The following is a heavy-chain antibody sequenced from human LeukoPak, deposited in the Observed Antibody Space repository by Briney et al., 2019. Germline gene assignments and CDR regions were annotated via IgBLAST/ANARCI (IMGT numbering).Heavy chain of an antibody. Sequence: SGTLSLTCAVSGGSISSSNWWSWVRQPPGKGLEWIGEIYHSGSTNYNPSLKSRVTISVDKSKNQFSLKLSSVTAADTAVYYCARDKGVVATVLDYWGQGTLVTVSS. V-gene: IGHV4-4*02. CDR2: IYHSGST. CDR3: ARDKGVVATVLDY. CDR1: GGSISSSNW. D-gene: IGHD5-12*01. J-gene: IGHJ4*02.